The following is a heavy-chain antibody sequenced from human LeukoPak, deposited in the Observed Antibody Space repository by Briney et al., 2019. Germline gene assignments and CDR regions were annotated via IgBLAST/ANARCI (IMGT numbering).Heavy chain of an antibody. Sequence: ASVKLSCTASGYTFTSYGISWGRQAPGQGLEWMGWISAYNGNTNYAQKLQGRVTMTTDTSTSTACMELRSLRSDDTAVYYCARETYGDYDFDYWGQGTLVTVSS. J-gene: IGHJ4*02. CDR1: GYTFTSYG. CDR3: ARETYGDYDFDY. V-gene: IGHV1-18*01. D-gene: IGHD4-17*01. CDR2: ISAYNGNT.